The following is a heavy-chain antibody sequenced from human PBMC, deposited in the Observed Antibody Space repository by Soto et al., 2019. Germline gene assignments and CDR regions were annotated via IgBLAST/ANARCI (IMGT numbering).Heavy chain of an antibody. Sequence: EVQLLESGGDLVHPGESLRLSCAASGFLSSNYAMGWVRQAPGTGLEWVSGISDSDVNTYYADSVKGRFTISRDNSNNALYLEMKSPRAGDTAVYYCIKEARGHSDDRLWGRGTPVTVSS. CDR2: ISDSDVNT. CDR1: GFLSSNYA. D-gene: IGHD2-21*01. V-gene: IGHV3-23*01. CDR3: IKEARGHSDDRL. J-gene: IGHJ4*02.